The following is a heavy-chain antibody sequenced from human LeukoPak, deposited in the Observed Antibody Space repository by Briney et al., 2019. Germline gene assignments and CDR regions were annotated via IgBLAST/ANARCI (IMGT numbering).Heavy chain of an antibody. CDR3: VKDFDSSGWPEVYYFDY. D-gene: IGHD6-19*01. CDR1: GFTFSSYA. J-gene: IGHJ4*02. CDR2: ISSNGGST. V-gene: IGHV3-64D*06. Sequence: GGSLRLSCSASGFTFSSYAMHWVRQAPGKGLEYVSAISSNGGSTCYADSVKGRFTISRDNSKNTLYLQMSSLRAEDTAVYYCVKDFDSSGWPEVYYFDYWGQGTLVTVSS.